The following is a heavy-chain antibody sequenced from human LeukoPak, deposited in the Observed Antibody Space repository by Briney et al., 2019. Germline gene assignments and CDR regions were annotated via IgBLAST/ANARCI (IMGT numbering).Heavy chain of an antibody. CDR2: IKQDGSEK. CDR1: GFTFGDYG. J-gene: IGHJ4*02. Sequence: PGGSLRLSCTASGFTFGDYGMSWVRQAPGKGLEWVANIKQDGSEKYYVDSVKGRFTISRDNAKNSLYLQMNSLRAEDTAVYYCARDSGDYWGQGTLVTVSS. V-gene: IGHV3-7*04. CDR3: ARDSGDY.